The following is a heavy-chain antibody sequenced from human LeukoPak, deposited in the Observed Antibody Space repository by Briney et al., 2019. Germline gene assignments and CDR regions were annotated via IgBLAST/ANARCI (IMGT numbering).Heavy chain of an antibody. V-gene: IGHV4-59*01. J-gene: IGHJ5*02. Sequence: PSETLSLTCTVSGGSISSYYWTWIRQPPGKGLEWIGYIYFSGSTNYNPSLKSRVTISVDTSKNQFSLKLSSVTAADTAVYYCARSVYGDDDWFDPWGQGTLVTVSS. CDR2: IYFSGST. D-gene: IGHD4-17*01. CDR3: ARSVYGDDDWFDP. CDR1: GGSISSYY.